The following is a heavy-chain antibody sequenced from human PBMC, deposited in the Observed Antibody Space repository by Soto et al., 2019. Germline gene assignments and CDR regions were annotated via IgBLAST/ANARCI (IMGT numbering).Heavy chain of an antibody. CDR3: ARDNGYYDL. J-gene: IGHJ4*02. CDR1: GYTFSSYS. CDR2: ISTYRANT. V-gene: IGHV1-18*04. Sequence: QFQMVQSGAEVKHPWASVKISCKTSGYTFSSYSINWVRQAPGQGLEWMAWISTYRANTHYAERVQGRVTVTLDKSARTAFMEMRGLTSDDTAVYFCARDNGYYDLWGQGTLVTVSS.